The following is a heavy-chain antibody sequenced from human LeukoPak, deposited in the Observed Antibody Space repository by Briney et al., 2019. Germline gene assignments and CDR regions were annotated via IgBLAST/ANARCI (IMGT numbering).Heavy chain of an antibody. V-gene: IGHV3-33*06. D-gene: IGHD5-12*01. CDR1: GFTFSSYG. CDR3: AKDRSIVATIGIDY. J-gene: IGHJ4*02. CDR2: IWYDGSNK. Sequence: GRSLRVSCAASGFTFSSYGMHWVRQAPGKGLEWVAVIWYDGSNKYYADSVKGRFTISRDNSKNTLYLQMNSLRAEDTAVYYCAKDRSIVATIGIDYWGQGTLVTVSS.